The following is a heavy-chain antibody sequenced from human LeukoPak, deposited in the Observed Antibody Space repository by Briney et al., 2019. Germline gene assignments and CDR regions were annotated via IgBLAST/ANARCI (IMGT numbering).Heavy chain of an antibody. CDR2: ISGSGSTI. CDR3: AGYRGTYYDY. D-gene: IGHD1-26*01. V-gene: IGHV3-11*04. CDR1: GFTFTDYY. J-gene: IGHJ4*02. Sequence: GGSLRLSCAASGFTFTDYYMSWNRQAPGKGLEWVSYISGSGSTIYIADSVKGRFSIPRDNANNSLYLQMNSLRPEDTAVYYCAGYRGTYYDYWGQGTLVTVSS.